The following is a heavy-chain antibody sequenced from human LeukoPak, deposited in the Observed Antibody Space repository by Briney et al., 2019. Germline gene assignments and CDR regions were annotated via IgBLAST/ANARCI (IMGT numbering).Heavy chain of an antibody. CDR2: IRYDGSNK. CDR1: GFTFSSYG. V-gene: IGHV3-30*02. Sequence: GGSLRLSCAASGFTFSSYGMHWVRQAPGKGLEWVAFIRYDGSNKYYADSVKGRFTIFRDNSKNTLYLQMNSLRAEDTAVYYCARAVGDYGSGSYHFDYWGQGTLVTVSS. J-gene: IGHJ4*02. D-gene: IGHD3-10*01. CDR3: ARAVGDYGSGSYHFDY.